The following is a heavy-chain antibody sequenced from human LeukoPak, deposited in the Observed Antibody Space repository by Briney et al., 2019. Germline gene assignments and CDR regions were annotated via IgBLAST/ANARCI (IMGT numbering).Heavy chain of an antibody. V-gene: IGHV1-18*01. Sequence: ASVKVSCKASGYTFTSYGISWVRQAPGQGLEWMGWISAYNGNTNYAQKLQGRVTMTTDTSTSTAYMELRSLRSDDTAVYYCARVARITMVRGVTTNFDYWGQGTLVTVSS. CDR3: ARVARITMVRGVTTNFDY. D-gene: IGHD3-10*01. J-gene: IGHJ4*02. CDR2: ISAYNGNT. CDR1: GYTFTSYG.